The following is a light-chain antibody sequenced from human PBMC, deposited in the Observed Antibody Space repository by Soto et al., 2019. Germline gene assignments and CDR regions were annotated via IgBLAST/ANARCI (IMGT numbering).Light chain of an antibody. Sequence: QSVLTQPPSASGTPGQRVTISCSGSSSNIGSNYVYWYQQLPGTAPKLVIYRNNQRPSGVPDRFSGPKSGTSASLAISGLRSEDEADYYCAAWDDSLSGVLFGGGTKLTVL. V-gene: IGLV1-47*01. CDR2: RNN. CDR1: SSNIGSNY. CDR3: AAWDDSLSGVL. J-gene: IGLJ2*01.